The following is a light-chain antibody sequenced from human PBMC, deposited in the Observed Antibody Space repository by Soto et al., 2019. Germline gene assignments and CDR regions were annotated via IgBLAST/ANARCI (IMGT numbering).Light chain of an antibody. CDR2: DVT. J-gene: IGLJ2*01. V-gene: IGLV2-11*01. CDR3: CSYAGSSSFRVL. CDR1: NSDVGTYNY. Sequence: QSALTQPRSVSGSPGQSVTISCTGTNSDVGTYNYVSWYQQHPGKAPKLIIYDVTKRPSGVPDRFSGSKSGNTASLIISGLQAADEAEYYCCCCSYAGSSSFRVLFGGGTKVPVL.